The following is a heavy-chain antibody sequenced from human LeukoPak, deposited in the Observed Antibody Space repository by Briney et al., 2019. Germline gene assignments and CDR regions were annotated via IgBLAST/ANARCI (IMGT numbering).Heavy chain of an antibody. J-gene: IGHJ4*02. CDR2: ISSSSSYI. CDR1: GFTFSSYS. Sequence: GGSLRLSCAASGFTFSSYSMNWVRQAPGKGLEWVSSISSSSSYIYYADSVKGRFTISRDNAKNSLYLQMNSLRAEDTAVCYCARDSRDSSGWSFDYWGQGTLVTVSS. CDR3: ARDSRDSSGWSFDY. V-gene: IGHV3-21*01. D-gene: IGHD6-19*01.